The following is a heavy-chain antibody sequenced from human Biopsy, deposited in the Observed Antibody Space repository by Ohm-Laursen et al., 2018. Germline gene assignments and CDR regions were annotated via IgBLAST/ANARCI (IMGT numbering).Heavy chain of an antibody. V-gene: IGHV4-59*08. CDR3: AKHGSGWTGDDALHI. D-gene: IGHD6-19*01. CDR1: GGSISGSS. J-gene: IGHJ3*02. Sequence: SDTLSLTCIVSGGSISGSSWSWIRQAPGRGLEWVGYISYSGSTSNNPSLKSRITISVDTSKNQISLKVTSVTAADTAVYYCAKHGSGWTGDDALHIWGQGTMATVSS. CDR2: ISYSGST.